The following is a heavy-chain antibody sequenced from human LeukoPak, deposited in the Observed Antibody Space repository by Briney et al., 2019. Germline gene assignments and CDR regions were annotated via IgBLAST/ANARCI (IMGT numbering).Heavy chain of an antibody. D-gene: IGHD3-22*01. CDR2: INHSGST. CDR1: GGSFSGYY. V-gene: IGHV4-34*01. CDR3: ARVRGNYYYDSSGYPRVHAFDI. J-gene: IGHJ3*02. Sequence: SETLSLTCAVYGGSFSGYYWSWIRQPPGKGLEWIGEINHSGSTNYNPSLKSRVTISVDTSKNQFSLKLSSVTAADTAVYYCARVRGNYYYDSSGYPRVHAFDIWGQGTKVTVSS.